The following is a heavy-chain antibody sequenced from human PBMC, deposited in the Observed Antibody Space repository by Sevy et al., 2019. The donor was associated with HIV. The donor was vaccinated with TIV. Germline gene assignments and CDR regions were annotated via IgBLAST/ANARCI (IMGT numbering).Heavy chain of an antibody. CDR3: AREGWVRNTAMGDNQRYFDY. J-gene: IGHJ4*02. CDR1: GFTFSSYA. D-gene: IGHD5-18*01. V-gene: IGHV3-30-3*01. CDR2: ISYDGSNK. Sequence: GGSLRLSCAASGFTFSSYAMHWVRQAPGKGLEWVAVISYDGSNKYYADSVKGRFTISRDNSKNTLYLQMNSLRAEDTAVYYCAREGWVRNTAMGDNQRYFDYWGQGTLVTVSS.